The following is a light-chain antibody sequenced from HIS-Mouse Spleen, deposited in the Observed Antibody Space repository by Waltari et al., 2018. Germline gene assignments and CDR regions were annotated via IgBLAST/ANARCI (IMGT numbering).Light chain of an antibody. CDR1: SSDVGGYNY. V-gene: IGLV2-11*01. J-gene: IGLJ3*02. CDR2: DVS. Sequence: QSALTQPRSVSGSPGQSVTISCTGTSSDVGGYNYVSWYQQHPGKAPKLMIYDVSKRPYGVPDLFSGSKSGNTASLTISGLQAEDEADYYCCSYAGSYTWVFGGGTKLTVL. CDR3: CSYAGSYTWV.